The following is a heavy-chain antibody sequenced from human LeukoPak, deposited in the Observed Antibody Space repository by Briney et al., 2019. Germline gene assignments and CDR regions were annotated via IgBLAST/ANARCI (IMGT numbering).Heavy chain of an antibody. J-gene: IGHJ4*02. V-gene: IGHV1-69*05. D-gene: IGHD1-7*01. Sequence: SVKVSCRASGGTFSSYAISWVRQAPGQGLEWMGGIIPIFGTANYAQKFQGRVTITTDESTSTAYMELSSLRSEDTAVYYCARVSWITGTTAYWGQGTLVTVSS. CDR3: ARVSWITGTTAY. CDR1: GGTFSSYA. CDR2: IIPIFGTA.